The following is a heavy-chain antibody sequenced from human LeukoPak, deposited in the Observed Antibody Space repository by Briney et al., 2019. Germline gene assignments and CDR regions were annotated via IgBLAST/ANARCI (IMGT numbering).Heavy chain of an antibody. Sequence: PGGSLRLSCAASGFTFSSYDMHWVRQATGKGLEWVSGIGIAGDTHYPNSVRGRFTIFRENARNSLYLQMNSLRVEDTDVYYCARAEPPYHGRLDSWGQGILVTVSS. J-gene: IGHJ5*01. D-gene: IGHD3-16*01. CDR3: ARAEPPYHGRLDS. CDR2: IGIAGDT. V-gene: IGHV3-13*01. CDR1: GFTFSSYD.